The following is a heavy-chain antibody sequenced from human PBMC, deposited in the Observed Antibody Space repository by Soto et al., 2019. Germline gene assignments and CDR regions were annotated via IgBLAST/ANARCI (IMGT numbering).Heavy chain of an antibody. D-gene: IGHD3-22*01. CDR1: GGTFSSYA. CDR2: IIPIFGTA. J-gene: IGHJ5*02. V-gene: IGHV1-69*12. CDR3: ARDRGPSSGYYPYWFDP. Sequence: QVQLVQSGAEVKKPGSSVKVSCPAYGGTFSSYAITGVRQAHGQGLEWMGGIIPIFGTANYAQKFQARVTITADESTSTAYMELSRLRSEATAVYYCARDRGPSSGYYPYWFDPWGQGTLVTVSS.